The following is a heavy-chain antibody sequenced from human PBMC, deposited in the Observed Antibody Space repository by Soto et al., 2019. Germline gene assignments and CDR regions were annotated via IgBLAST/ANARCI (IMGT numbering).Heavy chain of an antibody. CDR2: ISGSGGST. CDR3: AKAPSNIVVVPAAMPAEGVHYFDY. D-gene: IGHD2-2*01. J-gene: IGHJ4*02. Sequence: GGSLRLSCAASGFTFSSYAMSWVRQAPGKGLEWVSAISGSGGSTYYADSVKGRFTISRDNSKNTLYLQMNSLRAEDTAVYYCAKAPSNIVVVPAAMPAEGVHYFDYWGQGTLVTVSS. CDR1: GFTFSSYA. V-gene: IGHV3-23*01.